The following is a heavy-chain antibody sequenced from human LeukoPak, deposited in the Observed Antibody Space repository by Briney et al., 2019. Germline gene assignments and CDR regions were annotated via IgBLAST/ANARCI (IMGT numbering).Heavy chain of an antibody. CDR1: GYTFTSYD. CDR3: ARVRWGVRGVIITNYYYYMDV. J-gene: IGHJ6*03. CDR2: MNPNSGNT. Sequence: ASVKVSCKASGYTFTSYDINWVRQATGQGLEWMGWMNPNSGNTGYAQKFQGRVTMTRNTSISTAYMELSSLRSEDTAVYYCARVRWGVRGVIITNYYYYMDVWGKGTTVTISS. V-gene: IGHV1-8*01. D-gene: IGHD3-10*01.